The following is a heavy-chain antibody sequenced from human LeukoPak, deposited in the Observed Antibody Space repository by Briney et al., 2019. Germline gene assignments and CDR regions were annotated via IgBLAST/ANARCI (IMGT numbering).Heavy chain of an antibody. CDR1: GGSISSYY. Sequence: PSETLSLTCTVSGGSISSYYWSWIRKPPGKGLEWIGYIYYSGSTNYNPSLKSRVTISVDTSKNEFSLKLSSVTAADTAVYHWARATSASLTSFGVVIQNYFDYWGQGTLVTVSS. D-gene: IGHD3-3*01. J-gene: IGHJ4*02. CDR3: ARATSASLTSFGVVIQNYFDY. CDR2: IYYSGST. V-gene: IGHV4-59*01.